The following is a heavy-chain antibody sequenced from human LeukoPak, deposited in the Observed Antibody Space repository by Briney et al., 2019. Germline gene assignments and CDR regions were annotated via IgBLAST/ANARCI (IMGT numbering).Heavy chain of an antibody. Sequence: RGCLRLSCAASGFSFSSYWMSWVRQAPGKGVEWVANIKQEGSEKYYVDPVKGRFTISRDNAKNSLYLQMHSLRAEDTAVYYCARDRTTGKYWGQGTLVTVSS. CDR1: GFSFSSYW. CDR2: IKQEGSEK. V-gene: IGHV3-7*03. D-gene: IGHD4-17*01. J-gene: IGHJ4*02. CDR3: ARDRTTGKY.